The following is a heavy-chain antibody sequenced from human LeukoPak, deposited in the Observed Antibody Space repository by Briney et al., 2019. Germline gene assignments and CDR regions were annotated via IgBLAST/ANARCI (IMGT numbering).Heavy chain of an antibody. V-gene: IGHV3-23*01. J-gene: IGHJ5*01. D-gene: IGHD1-26*01. CDR1: GFHFSSYA. CDR3: AKGIVGPTNSWFDY. CDR2: ISGSLGNT. Sequence: GASLRLSCAASGFHFSSYAMSWVRQAPGKGLEWVAAISGSLGNTYYADAVKGRFTISRDNSRDTLHMQMNSLRVEDTAVFYCAKGIVGPTNSWFDYWDQGILVTVSS.